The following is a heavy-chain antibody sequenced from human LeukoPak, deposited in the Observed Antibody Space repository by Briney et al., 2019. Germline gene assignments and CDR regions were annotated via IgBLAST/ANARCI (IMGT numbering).Heavy chain of an antibody. J-gene: IGHJ3*02. CDR3: ARSSGSSWYFAAFDI. CDR2: IYHSGST. CDR1: GGSISSGGYY. V-gene: IGHV4-30-2*02. D-gene: IGHD6-13*01. Sequence: SETLSLTCTVSGGSISSGGYYWSWIRQPPGKGLEWIGYIYHSGSTYYNPSLKSRVTISVDRSKNQFSLKLSSVTAADTAVYYCARSSGSSWYFAAFDIWGQGTMVTVSS.